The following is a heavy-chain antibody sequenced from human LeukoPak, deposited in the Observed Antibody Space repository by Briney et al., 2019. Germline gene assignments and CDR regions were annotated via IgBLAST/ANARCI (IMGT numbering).Heavy chain of an antibody. Sequence: ASGKAAWKVAGYSLASYGISWVRQAHGQVLGWVGWISADIVNTKYGQKLQGRVTMTTHTSTSTAYRGAGSLRSEDPGVTYCARARYRSANDYWGQGTLVTVSS. CDR3: ARARYRSANDY. J-gene: IGHJ4*02. D-gene: IGHD3-16*02. CDR1: GYSLASYG. CDR2: ISADIVNT. V-gene: IGHV1-18*01.